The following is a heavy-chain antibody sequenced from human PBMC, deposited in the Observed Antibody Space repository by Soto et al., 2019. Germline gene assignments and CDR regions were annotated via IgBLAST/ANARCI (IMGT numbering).Heavy chain of an antibody. J-gene: IGHJ4*02. CDR3: ASQGSY. CDR2: IYFNGKT. V-gene: IGHV4-39*01. CDR1: GVSISDTSYY. Sequence: QLQLQESGPGLVKPSETLSLTCNVSGVSISDTSYYWGWIRQPPGKGLEWIGTIYFNGKTFYNPSLKSRLTISVDTSKTQISLRLTSVTAADSAVYYCASQGSYWGQGTLVAVSS.